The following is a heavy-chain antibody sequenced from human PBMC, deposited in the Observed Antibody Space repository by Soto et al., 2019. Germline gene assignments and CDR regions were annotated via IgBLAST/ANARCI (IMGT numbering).Heavy chain of an antibody. J-gene: IGHJ5*02. V-gene: IGHV4-34*01. Sequence: SETLSITCAVYGGSFSGYYWSWIRQPPVKWLEWIGEINHRGSTNYNPSLKSRVTISVDTSKNQFSLKLSSVTAADTAVYYCARGRAIVVVPAARKNWFDTWGQGTLVTVSS. CDR1: GGSFSGYY. CDR3: ARGRAIVVVPAARKNWFDT. CDR2: INHRGST. D-gene: IGHD2-2*01.